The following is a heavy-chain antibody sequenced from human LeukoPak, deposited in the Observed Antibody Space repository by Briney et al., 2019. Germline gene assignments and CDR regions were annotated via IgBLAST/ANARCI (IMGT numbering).Heavy chain of an antibody. CDR1: GFTFSSYS. J-gene: IGHJ4*02. V-gene: IGHV3-48*02. Sequence: GGSLRLSCAASGFTFSSYSMNWVRQAPGKGLEWVSYISSSSSTIYYADSVKGRFTISRDNAKNSLYLQMNSLRDEDTAVYYCATSPFQGSGSYYPPFDFWGQGTLVTVSS. CDR3: ATSPFQGSGSYYPPFDF. D-gene: IGHD3-10*01. CDR2: ISSSSSTI.